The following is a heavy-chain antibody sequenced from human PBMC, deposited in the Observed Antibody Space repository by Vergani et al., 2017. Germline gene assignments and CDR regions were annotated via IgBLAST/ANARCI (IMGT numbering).Heavy chain of an antibody. CDR3: ARDAFDI. CDR2: IYSGGST. CDR1: GFTFSNAW. V-gene: IGHV3-66*02. Sequence: EVQLVESGGGLVKPGGSLRLSCAASGFTFSNAWMSWVRQAPGKGLEWVSVIYSGGSTYYADSVKGRFTISRDNSKNTLYLQMNSLRAEDTAVYYCARDAFDIWGQGTMVTVSS. J-gene: IGHJ3*02.